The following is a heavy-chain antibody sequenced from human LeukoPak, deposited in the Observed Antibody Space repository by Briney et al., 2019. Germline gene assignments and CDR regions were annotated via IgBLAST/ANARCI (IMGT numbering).Heavy chain of an antibody. Sequence: SETLSLICTVSGGSISSYYWSWIRQPPGKGLEWIGYIYYSGSTNYNPSLKSRVTISVDTSKNQFSLKLSSVTAADTAVYYCAREGDYENWLDPWGQGTLVTVSS. CDR2: IYYSGST. J-gene: IGHJ5*02. D-gene: IGHD4-17*01. CDR3: AREGDYENWLDP. CDR1: GGSISSYY. V-gene: IGHV4-59*12.